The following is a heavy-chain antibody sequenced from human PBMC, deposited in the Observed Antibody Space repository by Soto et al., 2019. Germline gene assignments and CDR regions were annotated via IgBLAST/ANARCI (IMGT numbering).Heavy chain of an antibody. J-gene: IGHJ6*02. CDR2: INPNSGGT. CDR1: GYTFTSYG. Sequence: ASVKVSCKASGYTFTSYGISWVRQAPGQGLEWMGWINPNSGGTNYAQKFQGRVTMTRDTSISTAYMELSRLRSDDTAVYYCARDLRRGVLRYFDWSPRDYYYYGMDVWGQGTTVTVSS. CDR3: ARDLRRGVLRYFDWSPRDYYYYGMDV. V-gene: IGHV1-2*02. D-gene: IGHD3-9*01.